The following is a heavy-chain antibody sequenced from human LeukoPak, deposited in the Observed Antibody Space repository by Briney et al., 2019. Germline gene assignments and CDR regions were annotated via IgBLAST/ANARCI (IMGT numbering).Heavy chain of an antibody. Sequence: ASVKVSCKASGYTFTDYFLHWVRQAPGQGLEWMGWINPTSGATYCAQKFQGRVTMTRDRSINTAYMELSRLNSDDTAVYYCARGDPLGYCSDNCYSFDYWGQGTLVTVSS. J-gene: IGHJ4*02. V-gene: IGHV1-2*02. CDR3: ARGDPLGYCSDNCYSFDY. D-gene: IGHD2-15*01. CDR1: GYTFTDYF. CDR2: INPTSGAT.